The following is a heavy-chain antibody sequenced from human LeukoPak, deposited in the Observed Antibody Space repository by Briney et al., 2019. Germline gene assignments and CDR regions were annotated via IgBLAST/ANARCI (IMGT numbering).Heavy chain of an antibody. Sequence: SETLSLTCTVSGGSMFSYYWNWIRQPPGRGLEWIGYIYSGGVTNYSPSLRSRGTLSVATSRNQFSLRLTSLTAAHTAIYYCARRAYYDSSGYHPTSGYFDLWGRGTLVTVSS. CDR1: GGSMFSYY. D-gene: IGHD3-22*01. J-gene: IGHJ2*01. CDR2: IYSGGVT. V-gene: IGHV4-4*08. CDR3: ARRAYYDSSGYHPTSGYFDL.